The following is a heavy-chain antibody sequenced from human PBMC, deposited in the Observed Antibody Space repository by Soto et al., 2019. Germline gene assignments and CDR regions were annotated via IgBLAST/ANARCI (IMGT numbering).Heavy chain of an antibody. V-gene: IGHV4-59*01. CDR3: AREDPADYYYYGMDV. J-gene: IGHJ6*02. CDR1: GGSISTYL. CDR2: VHYSGTT. Sequence: QVQLQESGPGLVKPSETLSLTCTVSGGSISTYLWTWIRQSPGKGLEWIGNVHYSGTTNYSPSLKSRVTISVDTSKNHFSLKLSSVTAADTALYYCAREDPADYYYYGMDVWGQGTTVTVSS.